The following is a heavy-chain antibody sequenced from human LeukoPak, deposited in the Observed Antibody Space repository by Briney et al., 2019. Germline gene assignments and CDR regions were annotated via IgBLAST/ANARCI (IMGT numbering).Heavy chain of an antibody. CDR3: ARESKSGYSDY. V-gene: IGHV1-18*04. D-gene: IGHD3-3*01. Sequence: ASVKVSCKTSGYTFTTHNIHWVRLAPGQGLEWMAWISTYNGATNDALQGRVTMTIDTSTSTAYMELWSLTSDDTAFYYCARESKSGYSDYWGQGTLVTVSS. J-gene: IGHJ4*02. CDR1: GYTFTTHN. CDR2: ISTYNGAT.